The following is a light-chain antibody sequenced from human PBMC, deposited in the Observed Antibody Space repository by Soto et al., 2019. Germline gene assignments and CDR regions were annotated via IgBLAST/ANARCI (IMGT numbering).Light chain of an antibody. CDR3: QQYNNWLWT. V-gene: IGKV3-11*01. J-gene: IGKJ1*01. CDR2: DAS. Sequence: EIVLTQSPATLSLSPGERATLSCRASQSVSSYLAWYQQKPGQTPRLLIYDASNRATGIPARFSGSGSGTEFTLTISSLQSEDFAVYYCQQYNNWLWTFGQGTKVDNK. CDR1: QSVSSY.